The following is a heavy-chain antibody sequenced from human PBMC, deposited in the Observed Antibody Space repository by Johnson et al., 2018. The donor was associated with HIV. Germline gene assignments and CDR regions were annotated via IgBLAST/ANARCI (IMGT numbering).Heavy chain of an antibody. J-gene: IGHJ3*02. CDR3: ARVGVDDAFDI. Sequence: VQLVESGGGLVKPGRSLRLSCAASGFTFDDYGMSWVRQAPGKGLEWVSGINWNGGSPDYADSVKGRFTISRDNAKNSLFLQMNSLRAEDTALYSCARVGVDDAFDIWGQGTKVIVSS. CDR2: INWNGGSP. CDR1: GFTFDDYG. V-gene: IGHV3-20*04. D-gene: IGHD2-15*01.